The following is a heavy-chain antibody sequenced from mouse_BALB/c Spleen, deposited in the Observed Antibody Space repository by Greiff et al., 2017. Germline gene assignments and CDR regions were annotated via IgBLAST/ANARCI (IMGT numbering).Heavy chain of an antibody. D-gene: IGHD1-1*01. J-gene: IGHJ1*01. CDR3: ARDNYYGSSYDWYFDV. Sequence: VKLQESGPGLVAPSQSLSITCTVSGFSLTGYGVNWVRQPPGKGLEWLGMIWGDGSTDYNSALKSRLSISKDNSKSQVFLKMNSLQTDDTARYYCARDNYYGSSYDWYFDVWGAGTTVTVSS. CDR1: GFSLTGYG. CDR2: IWGDGST. V-gene: IGHV2-6-7*01.